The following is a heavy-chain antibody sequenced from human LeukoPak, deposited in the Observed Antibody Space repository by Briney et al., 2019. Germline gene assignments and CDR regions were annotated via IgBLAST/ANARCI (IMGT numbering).Heavy chain of an antibody. CDR1: GGTFISYA. CDR2: IIPIFGTA. CDR3: ARGWIQLWLPGELGY. J-gene: IGHJ4*02. V-gene: IGHV1-69*05. D-gene: IGHD5-18*01. Sequence: SVKVSRKASGGTFISYAISWVRQAPGQGLEWMGGIIPIFGTASYAQKFQGRVTITTDESTSTAYMELSSLRSEDTAVYYCARGWIQLWLPGELGYWGQGTLVTVSS.